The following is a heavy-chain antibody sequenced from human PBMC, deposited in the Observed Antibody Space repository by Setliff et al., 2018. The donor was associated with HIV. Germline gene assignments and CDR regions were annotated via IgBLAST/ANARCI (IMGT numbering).Heavy chain of an antibody. CDR3: ARGSFIGDYYYFDY. D-gene: IGHD3-10*01. CDR2: INHSGST. V-gene: IGHV4-34*01. CDR1: GGSFTDYY. Sequence: PSETLSLTCAVFGGSFTDYYWIWIRQPPGKGLEWIGEINHSGSTHYNPSLKSRFIISVDTSKNQFSLKLSSVTAADTAVYYCARGSFIGDYYYFDYWGQGTLVTVSS. J-gene: IGHJ4*02.